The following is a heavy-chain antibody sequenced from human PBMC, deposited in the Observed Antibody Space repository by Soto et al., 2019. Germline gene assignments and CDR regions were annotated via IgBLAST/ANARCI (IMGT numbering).Heavy chain of an antibody. J-gene: IGHJ4*02. D-gene: IGHD3-10*01. CDR3: AHRPRGFSYYFDS. Sequence: QITLKESGPTLVKPTQTLTLTCTFSGFSLTTRGVGVGWIRQPPGKALEWLALIYWDDDEGYSPFLKSRLTXPXDXXKTQVVLTMTNMDPVDTATYYCAHRPRGFSYYFDSWGQGTLVTVSS. V-gene: IGHV2-5*02. CDR1: GFSLTTRGVG. CDR2: IYWDDDE.